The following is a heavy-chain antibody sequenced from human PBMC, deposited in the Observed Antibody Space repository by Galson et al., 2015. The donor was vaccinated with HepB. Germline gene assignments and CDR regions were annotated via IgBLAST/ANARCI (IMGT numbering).Heavy chain of an antibody. J-gene: IGHJ4*02. CDR2: IVVGSGNT. CDR1: GFTFTSSA. CDR3: AASGYYDILTGYYTPYYFDY. V-gene: IGHV1-58*02. D-gene: IGHD3-9*01. Sequence: SVKVSCKASGFTFTSSAMQWVRQARGQRLEWIGWIVVGSGNTNYAQKFQERVTITRDMSTSTAYMELSSLRSEDTAVYYCAASGYYDILTGYYTPYYFDYWGQGTLVTVSS.